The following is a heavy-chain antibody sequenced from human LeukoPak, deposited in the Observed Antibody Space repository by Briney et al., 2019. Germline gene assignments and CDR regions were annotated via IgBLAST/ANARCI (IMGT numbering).Heavy chain of an antibody. D-gene: IGHD6-19*01. CDR3: ARAGGSGLIDY. J-gene: IGHJ4*02. CDR2: IYYSGST. V-gene: IGHV4-39*07. CDR1: GGSISSSSYY. Sequence: SETLSLTCTVSGGSISSSSYYWGWIRQPPGKGLEWIGSIYYSGSTYYNPSLKSRVTISVDTSKNQFSLKLSSVTAADTAVYYCARAGGSGLIDYWGQGTLVTVSS.